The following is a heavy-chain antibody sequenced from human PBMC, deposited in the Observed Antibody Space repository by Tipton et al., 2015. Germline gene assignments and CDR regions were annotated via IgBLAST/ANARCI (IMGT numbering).Heavy chain of an antibody. Sequence: TLSLTCTVSGDSISSYYWSWIRQPPGKGLEWIGYIYYSGSTNYNPFLKSRVTISLDTSKNQFSLKLSSVIAADTAVYYCARHGGKWLAYFDRWGQGTLVTVSS. CDR2: IYYSGST. CDR1: GDSISSYY. CDR3: ARHGGKWLAYFDR. D-gene: IGHD6-19*01. V-gene: IGHV4-59*07. J-gene: IGHJ4*02.